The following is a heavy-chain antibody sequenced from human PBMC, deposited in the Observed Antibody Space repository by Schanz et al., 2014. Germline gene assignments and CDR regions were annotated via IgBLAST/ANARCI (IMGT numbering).Heavy chain of an antibody. J-gene: IGHJ4*02. Sequence: VHLLESGGGVVQPGGSLRLSCATSGFSFSSYAINWVRQAPGKGLEWVSAISGSGGSTYYADSVKGRFTMSRDNSKNTVHLQMNSLRAEDTAVYYCARDHTTESYYSAGPPIDYWGQGTLLTVSS. D-gene: IGHD1-26*01. CDR1: GFSFSSYA. V-gene: IGHV3-23*01. CDR2: ISGSGGST. CDR3: ARDHTTESYYSAGPPIDY.